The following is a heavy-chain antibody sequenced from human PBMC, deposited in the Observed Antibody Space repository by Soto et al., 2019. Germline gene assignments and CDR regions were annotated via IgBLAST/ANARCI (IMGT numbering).Heavy chain of an antibody. CDR2: IYSTDKT. CDR1: GGSVSSNSYS. Sequence: SETLSLTCTVSGGSVSSNSYSWGWIRQSPGKGLEWIATIYSTDKTYYNPSLLSRVTISVDTSKNQFSLKLSSVTAADTAVYYCARGYCSGGSCGLFDYWGQGTLVTVS. CDR3: ARGYCSGGSCGLFDY. V-gene: IGHV4-39*07. D-gene: IGHD2-15*01. J-gene: IGHJ4*02.